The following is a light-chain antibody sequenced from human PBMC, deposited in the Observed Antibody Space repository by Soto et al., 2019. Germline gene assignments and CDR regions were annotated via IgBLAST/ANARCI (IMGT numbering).Light chain of an antibody. CDR2: LNSDGSH. CDR3: QTWGTGIRV. CDR1: SGHSSYA. Sequence: QPVLIQSPSASASLGASVKLTFTLSSGHSSYAIAWHQQQPEKGPRYLMKLNSDGSHSKGDGIPDRFSGSSSGAERYLTISSLQSEDEADYYCQTWGTGIRVFGGGTQLTVL. J-gene: IGLJ7*01. V-gene: IGLV4-69*01.